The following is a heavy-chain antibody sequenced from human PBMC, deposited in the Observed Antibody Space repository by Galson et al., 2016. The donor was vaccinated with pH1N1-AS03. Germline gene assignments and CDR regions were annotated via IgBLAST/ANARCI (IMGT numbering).Heavy chain of an antibody. D-gene: IGHD2-15*01. J-gene: IGHJ4*02. V-gene: IGHV3-30*02. Sequence: SLRLSCAASGFTFSTYGMHWVRQAPGKGLEWVAFVRYDVNNKYYADSVKGRFTISRDNSKNTLYLQMNSLRAEDTAVYYCAKDPRSYCGGGACFGYFHFWGQGTLVTVSS. CDR2: VRYDVNNK. CDR3: AKDPRSYCGGGACFGYFHF. CDR1: GFTFSTYG.